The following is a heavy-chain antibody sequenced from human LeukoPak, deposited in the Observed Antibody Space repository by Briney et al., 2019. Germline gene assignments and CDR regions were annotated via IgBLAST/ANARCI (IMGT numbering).Heavy chain of an antibody. Sequence: GGSLRLFCGASGFTVSSNYMSWVRQAPGEGLEWGSVIYSGGSTYYADSVTGRFTISRDNSKNTLYLQMNSLRAEDTAVYYCARLEVHTAAFWGQGTLVTVSS. CDR3: ARLEVHTAAF. CDR2: IYSGGST. D-gene: IGHD3-3*01. CDR1: GFTVSSNY. J-gene: IGHJ4*02. V-gene: IGHV3-66*01.